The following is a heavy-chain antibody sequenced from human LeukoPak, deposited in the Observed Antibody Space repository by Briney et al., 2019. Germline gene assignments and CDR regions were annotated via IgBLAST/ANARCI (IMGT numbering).Heavy chain of an antibody. Sequence: PSETLSLTCTVSGGSISSYYWSWIRQPPGKGLEWIGYIYYSGSTNYNPSLKSRVTISVDTSKNQFSPKLSSVTAADTAVYYCARASRYYDFWSGYYWIDPWGQGTLVTVSS. CDR3: ARASRYYDFWSGYYWIDP. D-gene: IGHD3-3*01. CDR2: IYYSGST. J-gene: IGHJ5*02. V-gene: IGHV4-59*01. CDR1: GGSISSYY.